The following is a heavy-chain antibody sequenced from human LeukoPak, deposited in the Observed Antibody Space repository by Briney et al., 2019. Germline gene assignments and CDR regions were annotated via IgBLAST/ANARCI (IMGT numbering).Heavy chain of an antibody. CDR1: GFTFSSYS. Sequence: GGSLRLSCAASGFTFSSYSMNWVRQAPGKGLEWVSSISSSSSYIYYADSVKGRFTISRDNAKNSLHLQMNSLRAEDTAVYYCARSNGALTGYYRSYYYGMDVWGQGTTVTVSS. D-gene: IGHD3-9*01. V-gene: IGHV3-21*01. CDR2: ISSSSSYI. J-gene: IGHJ6*02. CDR3: ARSNGALTGYYRSYYYGMDV.